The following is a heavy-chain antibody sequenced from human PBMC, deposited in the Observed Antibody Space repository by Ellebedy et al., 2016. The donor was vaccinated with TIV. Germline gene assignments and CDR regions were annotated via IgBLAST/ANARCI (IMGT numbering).Heavy chain of an antibody. CDR3: ARSGEHDY. Sequence: GESLKISCAASGISLRSYAMSWVRQAPGKGLEWVSTIGGTGYYIYYADSVKGRFTISRDDARKSLYLQMNSLRAEDTAVYYCARSGEHDYWGQGTLVTVSS. CDR1: GISLRSYA. D-gene: IGHD1-26*01. J-gene: IGHJ4*02. V-gene: IGHV3-21*01. CDR2: IGGTGYYI.